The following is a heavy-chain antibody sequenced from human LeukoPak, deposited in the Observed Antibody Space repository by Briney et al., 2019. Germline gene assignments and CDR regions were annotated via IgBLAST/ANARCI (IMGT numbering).Heavy chain of an antibody. J-gene: IGHJ4*02. CDR2: ISGSGDTT. CDR3: ASYCTSTNCYTSGDY. Sequence: GGSLRLSCTASGFTFSTYGMTWVRQAPGKGLQWVSAISGSGDTTYYADSVKGRFTISRDNSKSTLYLQMNSLRGEDTAVYYCASYCTSTNCYTSGDYWGQGTLVTVSS. V-gene: IGHV3-23*01. CDR1: GFTFSTYG. D-gene: IGHD2-2*02.